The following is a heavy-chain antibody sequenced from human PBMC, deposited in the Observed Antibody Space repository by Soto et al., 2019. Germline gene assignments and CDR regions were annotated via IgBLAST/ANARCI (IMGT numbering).Heavy chain of an antibody. J-gene: IGHJ4*02. CDR2: ISGSGGST. D-gene: IGHD6-19*01. CDR1: GFTFSSYA. V-gene: IGHV3-23*01. CDR3: AKDKGWQDPQYYFDY. Sequence: GGSLRLSCAASGFTFSSYAMSWVRQAPGKGLEWVSAISGSGGSTYYADSVKDRFTISRDNSKNTLYLQMNSLRAEDTAVYYCAKDKGWQDPQYYFDYWGQGTLVTVSS.